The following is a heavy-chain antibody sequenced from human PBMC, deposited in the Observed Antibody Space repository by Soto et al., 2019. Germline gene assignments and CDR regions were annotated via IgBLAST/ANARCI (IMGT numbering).Heavy chain of an antibody. J-gene: IGHJ4*02. CDR1: GYTFTSYG. V-gene: IGHV1-18*01. Sequence: ASVKVSWKASGYTFTSYGISWVRQAPGQGLEWMGWISAYNGNTNYAQKLKGRVTMTTDTSTSTAYMELRSLRSDDTAVYYCVRDGAPVPARRLFAYWGQGTPVTVSS. D-gene: IGHD3-16*01. CDR3: VRDGAPVPARRLFAY. CDR2: ISAYNGNT.